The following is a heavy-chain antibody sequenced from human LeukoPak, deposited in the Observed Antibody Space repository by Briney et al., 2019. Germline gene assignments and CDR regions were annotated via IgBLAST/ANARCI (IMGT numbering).Heavy chain of an antibody. CDR1: GFTFSSYA. V-gene: IGHV3-23*01. J-gene: IGHJ3*02. D-gene: IGHD3-9*01. CDR2: ISGSGGST. CDR3: ARDLKEGAFDI. Sequence: GGSLRLSCAASGFTFSSYAMSWVRQAPGKGLEWVSAISGSGGSTYYADSVKGRFTISRDNAKNSLYLQMNSLRAEDTAVYYCARDLKEGAFDIWGQGTMVTVSS.